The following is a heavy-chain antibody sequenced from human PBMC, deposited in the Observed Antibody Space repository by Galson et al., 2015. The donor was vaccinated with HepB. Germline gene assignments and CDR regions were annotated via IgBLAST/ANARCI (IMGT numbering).Heavy chain of an antibody. CDR1: GSTFTAYY. V-gene: IGHV1-2*06. CDR3: ARIGSNHNFDY. D-gene: IGHD4-23*01. Sequence: SVKVSCKASGSTFTAYYMHWVRQAPGQGLEWMARINPNSGGTNYAQKFQGRVTMTRDTSITTAYLELSSVMSDDTAVYYCARIGSNHNFDYWGQGTLVTVSS. J-gene: IGHJ4*02. CDR2: INPNSGGT.